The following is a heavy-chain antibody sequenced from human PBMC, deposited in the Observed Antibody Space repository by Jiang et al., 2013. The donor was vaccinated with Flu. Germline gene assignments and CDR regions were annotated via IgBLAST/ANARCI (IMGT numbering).Heavy chain of an antibody. V-gene: IGHV4-59*08. CDR1: GGSISSYY. CDR2: IYYSGST. D-gene: IGHD2-21*02. J-gene: IGHJ2*01. Sequence: SETLSLTCTVSGGSISSYYWSWIRQPPGKGLEWIGYIYYSGSTNYNPSLKSRVTISVDTSKNQFSLKLSSVTAADTAVYYCARHVFCGGDCYSRYFDLWGRGTLVTVSS. CDR3: ARHVFCGGDCYSRYFDL.